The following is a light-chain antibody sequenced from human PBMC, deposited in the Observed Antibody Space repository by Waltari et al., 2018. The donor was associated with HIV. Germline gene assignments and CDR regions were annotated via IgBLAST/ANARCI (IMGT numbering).Light chain of an antibody. J-gene: IGLJ1*01. Sequence: QSALTQPRSVSGSPGQSVTISCTGTSSDVGDYNSVSWYQQHPGKAPKLMIYEVSNGPSGVPDRFSGSKSGNTASLTISGLQAEDEADYYCCSYAGTYTYVFGTGTKVTVL. V-gene: IGLV2-11*01. CDR1: SSDVGDYNS. CDR3: CSYAGTYTYV. CDR2: EVS.